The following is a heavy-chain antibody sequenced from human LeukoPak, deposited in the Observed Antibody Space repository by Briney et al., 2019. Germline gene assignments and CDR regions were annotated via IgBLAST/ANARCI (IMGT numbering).Heavy chain of an antibody. V-gene: IGHV4-59*11. D-gene: IGHD3-3*01. CDR1: GGSISSHY. CDR2: IFDDGST. CDR3: ARGTLWSGSNWLDP. Sequence: SETLSLTCTVSGGSISSHYWTWIRQPPGKGLEFIGYIFDDGSTNYNPSLRGRVTISVDTSKYQFSLRLTSVTAADTAVHYCARGTLWSGSNWLDPWGQGTLVTVSS. J-gene: IGHJ5*02.